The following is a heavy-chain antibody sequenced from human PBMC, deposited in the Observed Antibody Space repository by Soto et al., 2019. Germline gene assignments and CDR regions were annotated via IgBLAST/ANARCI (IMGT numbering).Heavy chain of an antibody. CDR3: VRGVWGSSVH. CDR1: GYTFTGYY. J-gene: IGHJ4*02. Sequence: QVHLVQSGAEVKRPGASVKVSCKTSGYTFTGYYLHWVRQAPGQAPEWMGWMNPSNGGTKYGQKFQGGVTMTRDTSVSTAFLDLTRLTSDDTAVYYCVRGVWGSSVHWGQGSRVTVSS. V-gene: IGHV1-2*02. CDR2: MNPSNGGT. D-gene: IGHD6-6*01.